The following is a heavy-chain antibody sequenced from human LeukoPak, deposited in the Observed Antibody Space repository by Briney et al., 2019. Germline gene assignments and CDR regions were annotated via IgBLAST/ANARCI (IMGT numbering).Heavy chain of an antibody. CDR3: ARESGGWFDP. V-gene: IGHV3-21*01. J-gene: IGHJ5*02. Sequence: GGPVRLSCAASGFTFSSYSMNWVRQAPGKGLEWVSSITSSSSYIYYADSVKGRFTISRDNAKNSLYLQMNSLRAEDTAVYYCARESGGWFDPWGQGTLVSVSS. CDR1: GFTFSSYS. D-gene: IGHD1-1*01. CDR2: ITSSSSYI.